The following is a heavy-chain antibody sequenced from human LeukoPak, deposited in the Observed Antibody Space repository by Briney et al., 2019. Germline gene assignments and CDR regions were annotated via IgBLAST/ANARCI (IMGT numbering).Heavy chain of an antibody. CDR3: ARDSHLYYYDSSGGDY. CDR2: ISSSGSTI. D-gene: IGHD3-22*01. CDR1: GFTFSDYY. J-gene: IGHJ4*02. V-gene: IGHV3-11*04. Sequence: PGGSLRLSCAASGFTFSDYYMSWIRQAPGKGLEWVSYISSSGSTIYYADSVKGRFTISRDNAKNSLYLQMNSLRAEDTAVYYCARDSHLYYYDSSGGDYWGQGTLVTVSS.